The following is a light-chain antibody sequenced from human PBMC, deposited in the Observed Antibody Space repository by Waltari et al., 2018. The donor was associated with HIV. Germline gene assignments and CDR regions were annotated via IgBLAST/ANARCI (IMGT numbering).Light chain of an antibody. Sequence: EIVLTQSPATLSLSPGERATLSCRASQSIAAYFAWYQQKPGQAPRLLISDASNRATGVPARFSGSGSGTDFTLTISSLEPEDFAVYYCQQRTNWLFGGGTKVEIK. CDR1: QSIAAY. J-gene: IGKJ4*01. CDR2: DAS. V-gene: IGKV3-11*01. CDR3: QQRTNWL.